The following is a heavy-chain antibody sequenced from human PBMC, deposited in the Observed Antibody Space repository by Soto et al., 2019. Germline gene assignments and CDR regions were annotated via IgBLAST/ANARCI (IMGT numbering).Heavy chain of an antibody. D-gene: IGHD3-3*01. CDR1: GYPVTAYY. CDR2: INPATGAA. V-gene: IGHV1-2*02. CDR3: ARGGGVGVAGSAAFDM. Sequence: QLHLVQSGAVVKKPGASVTVSCSASGYPVTAYYMHWVRQAPGRGLEWMGGINPATGAAKYTQTCQGRVTMTRATSMSTVFLEPSGLTAYDTAGVYRARGGGVGVAGSAAFDMWGQGTLVTVSS. J-gene: IGHJ3*02.